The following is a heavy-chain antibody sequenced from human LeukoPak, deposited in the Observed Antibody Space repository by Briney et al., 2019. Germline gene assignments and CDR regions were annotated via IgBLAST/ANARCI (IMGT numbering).Heavy chain of an antibody. CDR1: GYTFTGYY. V-gene: IGHV1-2*02. D-gene: IGHD6-13*01. Sequence: SVKVSCKASGYTFTGYYMHWVRQAPGQGLEWMGWINPNSGGTNYAQKFQGRVTMTRDTSISTAYMELSRLRSDDTGVYYCARGGIAAAGSNYYYYGMDVWGQGTTVTVSS. CDR2: INPNSGGT. CDR3: ARGGIAAAGSNYYYYGMDV. J-gene: IGHJ6*02.